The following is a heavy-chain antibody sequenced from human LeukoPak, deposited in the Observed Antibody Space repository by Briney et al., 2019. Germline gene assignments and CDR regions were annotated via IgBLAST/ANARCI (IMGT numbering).Heavy chain of an antibody. CDR1: GFTFSGYY. D-gene: IGHD6-13*01. Sequence: PGGSLRLSCAASGFTFSGYYMSWIRRAPGKGLEWVSYISRNSYTNYADSVKGRFTISRDNAKNSLYLQMASLRAEDTAVYYCARMGIAAVGAYYFDYWGQGTLVAVSS. CDR2: ISRNSYT. J-gene: IGHJ4*02. V-gene: IGHV3-11*06. CDR3: ARMGIAAVGAYYFDY.